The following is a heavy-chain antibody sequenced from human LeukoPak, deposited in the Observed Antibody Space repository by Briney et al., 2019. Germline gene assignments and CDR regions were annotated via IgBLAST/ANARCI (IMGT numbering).Heavy chain of an antibody. CDR1: GFTFSSYG. D-gene: IGHD3-10*01. V-gene: IGHV3-30*02. Sequence: GGSLRLSCAASGFTFSSYGMHWVRQAPGKGLEWVAFIRYDGSIKYYADSVKGRFTISRDNSKNTLYLQMNSLRAEDTAVYYCAKDPNYGFSMDVWGQGTTVTVSS. J-gene: IGHJ6*02. CDR2: IRYDGSIK. CDR3: AKDPNYGFSMDV.